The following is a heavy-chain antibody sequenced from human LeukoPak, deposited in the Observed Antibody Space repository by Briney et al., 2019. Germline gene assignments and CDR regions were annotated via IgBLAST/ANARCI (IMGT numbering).Heavy chain of an antibody. CDR2: MNPNSGNT. CDR1: GYTLTSYD. V-gene: IGHV1-8*03. CDR3: ATKVDKQHLNDY. Sequence: ASVKVSCKASGYTLTSYDINWVRQATGQGLEWMGWMNPNSGNTGYAQKFQGRVTITRNTSISTAYMELSSLRSEDTAVYYCATKVDKQHLNDYWGQGTLVTVSS. J-gene: IGHJ4*02. D-gene: IGHD6-13*01.